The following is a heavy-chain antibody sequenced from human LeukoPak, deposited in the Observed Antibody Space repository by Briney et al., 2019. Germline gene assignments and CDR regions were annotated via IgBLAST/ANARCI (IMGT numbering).Heavy chain of an antibody. D-gene: IGHD2-15*01. V-gene: IGHV1-46*01. CDR2: INPSGGST. Sequence: EASVKVSCKASGYTFTSYYMHWVRQAPGQGLEWMGIINPSGGSTSYAQKFQGRVTITRNTSISTAYMELSSLRSEDTAVYYCARGRLYCSGGSCGYWYFDLWGRGTLVTVSS. CDR3: ARGRLYCSGGSCGYWYFDL. CDR1: GYTFTSYY. J-gene: IGHJ2*01.